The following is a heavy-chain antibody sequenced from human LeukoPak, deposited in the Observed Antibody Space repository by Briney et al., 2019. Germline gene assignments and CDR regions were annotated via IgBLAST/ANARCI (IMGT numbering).Heavy chain of an antibody. J-gene: IGHJ5*02. CDR3: ARGRVVVVAATPVGWFDP. Sequence: PGRSLRLSCAASGFTFSSYGMPWVRQAPGKGLEWVAVIWYDGSNKYYADSVKARFTISRDNSKNTLYLQMNSLRAEDTAVYYCARGRVVVVAATPVGWFDPWGQGTLVTVSS. CDR1: GFTFSSYG. D-gene: IGHD2-15*01. CDR2: IWYDGSNK. V-gene: IGHV3-33*01.